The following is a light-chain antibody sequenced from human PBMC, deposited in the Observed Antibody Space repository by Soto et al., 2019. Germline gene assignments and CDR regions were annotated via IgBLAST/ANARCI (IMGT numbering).Light chain of an antibody. J-gene: IGKJ1*01. CDR3: XXYGTSPPT. V-gene: IGKV3-20*01. Sequence: EIVLTQSPGTLSLSPGERATLSCKASQSVSSNFLAWYQRKPGQAPRLLIYGASYRATDIPYRFSGSGSGXXXXXXXXXLXPEXXXXYXCXXYGTSPPTFGQGTKVEI. CDR2: GAS. CDR1: QSVSSNF.